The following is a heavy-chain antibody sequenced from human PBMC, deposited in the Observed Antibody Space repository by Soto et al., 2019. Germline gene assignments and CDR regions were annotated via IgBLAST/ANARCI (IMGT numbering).Heavy chain of an antibody. Sequence: PGGSLRLSCAASGFTFSSYGMHWVRQAPGKGLEWVAVIWYDGSNKYYADSVKGRFTISRDNSKNTLYLQMNSLRAEDTAVYYCARATYYDFWSGYLYEYYFDYWGQGTWSPSPQ. D-gene: IGHD3-3*01. CDR2: IWYDGSNK. CDR3: ARATYYDFWSGYLYEYYFDY. CDR1: GFTFSSYG. V-gene: IGHV3-33*01. J-gene: IGHJ4*02.